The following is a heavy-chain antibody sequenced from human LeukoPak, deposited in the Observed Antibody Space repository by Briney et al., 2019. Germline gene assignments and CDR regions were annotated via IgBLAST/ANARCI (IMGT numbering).Heavy chain of an antibody. Sequence: GGSLRLSCAASGFTFSSYSMNWVRQAPGKGLEWVGRIKSKTDGGTTDYAAPVKGRFTISRDDSKNTLYLQMNSLKTEDTAVYYCTTDNDTPLGLFDYWGQGTLVTVSS. V-gene: IGHV3-15*01. J-gene: IGHJ4*02. D-gene: IGHD3-22*01. CDR2: IKSKTDGGTT. CDR1: GFTFSSYS. CDR3: TTDNDTPLGLFDY.